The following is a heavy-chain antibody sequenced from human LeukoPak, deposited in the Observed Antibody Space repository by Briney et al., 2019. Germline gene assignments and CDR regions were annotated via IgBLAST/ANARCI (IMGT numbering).Heavy chain of an antibody. D-gene: IGHD3-22*01. V-gene: IGHV6-1*01. CDR2: TYYRSRGYS. J-gene: IGHJ5*02. CDR3: ARDVYYYDSSGSGNWFDP. CDR1: GDSVSSNSAA. Sequence: SQTLSLTCAISGDSVSSNSAAWKRIRQSPSRGLEWLGRTYYRSRGYSDYAVSVKSRITINPDTSKNQFSLQLNSVTPEDTAVYYCARDVYYYDSSGSGNWFDPWGQGTLVTVSS.